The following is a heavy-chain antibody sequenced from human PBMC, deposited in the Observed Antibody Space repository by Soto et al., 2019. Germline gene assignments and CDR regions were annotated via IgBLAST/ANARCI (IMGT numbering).Heavy chain of an antibody. J-gene: IGHJ6*02. V-gene: IGHV5-51*01. CDR3: ALAFPPYVMDV. CDR2: IYPGDSDT. CDR1: GYSSTNYW. Sequence: GASLKISCKGSGYSSTNYWNGWVPQMPGKGLEWMGLIYPGDSDTRYSPSFQGQVTISADKSISTAYLQWSSLKASDTAMYYCALAFPPYVMDVSGQGTTVTGSS. D-gene: IGHD3-3*02.